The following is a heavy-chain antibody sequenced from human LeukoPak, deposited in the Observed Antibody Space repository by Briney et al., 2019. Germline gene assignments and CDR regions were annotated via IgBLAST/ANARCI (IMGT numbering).Heavy chain of an antibody. Sequence: PGGSLRLSCAASGFTFSSYWMSWVRQAPGKGLEWVASIKQDGSEKYYVDSVKGRFTISRDNAKNSLYLQMNSLRAEDTAVYYCARVASDYDFWSGYYFDYWGQGTLVTVSS. CDR3: ARVASDYDFWSGYYFDY. CDR1: GFTFSSYW. V-gene: IGHV3-7*01. CDR2: IKQDGSEK. D-gene: IGHD3-3*01. J-gene: IGHJ4*02.